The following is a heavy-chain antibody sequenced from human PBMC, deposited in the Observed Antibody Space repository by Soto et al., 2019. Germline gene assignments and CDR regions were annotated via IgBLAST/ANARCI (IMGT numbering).Heavy chain of an antibody. V-gene: IGHV4-31*03. D-gene: IGHD3-3*01. J-gene: IGHJ4*02. CDR3: ASQKYYDFWSGYYSGPYYFDY. CDR1: GGSISSGGYY. Sequence: PSETLSLTCTVSGGSISSGGYYWSWIRQHPGKGLEWIGYIYYSGSTYYNPSLKSRVTISVDTSKNQFSLKLSSVTAADTAVYYCASQKYYDFWSGYYSGPYYFDYWGQGTLVTVSS. CDR2: IYYSGST.